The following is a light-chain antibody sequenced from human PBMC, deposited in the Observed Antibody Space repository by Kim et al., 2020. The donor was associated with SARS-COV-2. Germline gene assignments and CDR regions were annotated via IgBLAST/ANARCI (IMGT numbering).Light chain of an antibody. Sequence: SPGKRATLSCRARQSVSSCYLAWYQQKPGQAPRLLIYGASSRATGIPDRFSGSGSGTDFTLTISRLEPEDFAVYYCQQYGSSPLTFGGGTKVDIK. CDR1: QSVSSCY. J-gene: IGKJ4*01. CDR2: GAS. CDR3: QQYGSSPLT. V-gene: IGKV3-20*01.